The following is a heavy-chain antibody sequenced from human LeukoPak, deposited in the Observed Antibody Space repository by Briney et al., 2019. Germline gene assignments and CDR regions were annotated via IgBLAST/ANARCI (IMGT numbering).Heavy chain of an antibody. V-gene: IGHV3-30*02. CDR3: AREYNSYCTSTSCLYSYFDY. J-gene: IGHJ4*02. CDR1: GFTFNSYG. CDR2: IQFDGENK. D-gene: IGHD2-2*01. Sequence: PGGSLRLSCAASGFTFNSYGMHWVRQAPGKGLEWVAFIQFDGENKYYADSVKGRFTISRDNSKSTLYLQMNSLRAEDTAVYYCAREYNSYCTSTSCLYSYFDYWGQGTLVTVSS.